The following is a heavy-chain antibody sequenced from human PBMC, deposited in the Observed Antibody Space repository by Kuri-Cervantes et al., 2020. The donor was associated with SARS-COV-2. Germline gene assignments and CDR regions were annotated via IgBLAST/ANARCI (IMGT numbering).Heavy chain of an antibody. CDR3: AREGYYYGSGNDY. CDR2: IWYDGSNK. CDR1: GFTFSSYG. J-gene: IGHJ4*02. Sequence: LSLTFAASGFTFSSYGMHGVRQAPGKGREWVAVIWYDGSNKYYADSVKGRFTISRDNSKNTLYLQMNSLRAEDTAVYYCAREGYYYGSGNDYWGQGTLVTVSS. V-gene: IGHV3-33*01. D-gene: IGHD3-10*01.